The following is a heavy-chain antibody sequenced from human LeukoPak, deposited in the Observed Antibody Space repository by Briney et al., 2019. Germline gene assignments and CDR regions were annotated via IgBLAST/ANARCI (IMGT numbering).Heavy chain of an antibody. CDR2: IYYSGST. V-gene: IGHV4-30-4*07. CDR1: GGSISSGGYS. Sequence: SETLSLTCAVSGGSISSGGYSWSWIRQPPGKGLEWIGYIYYSGSTYYNPSLKSRVTISVDTSKNQFSLKLSSVTAANTAVYYCARARWYAGGWFDPWGQGTLVTVSS. D-gene: IGHD4-23*01. J-gene: IGHJ5*02. CDR3: ARARWYAGGWFDP.